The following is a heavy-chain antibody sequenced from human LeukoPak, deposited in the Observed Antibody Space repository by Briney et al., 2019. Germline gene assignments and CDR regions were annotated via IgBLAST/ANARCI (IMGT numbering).Heavy chain of an antibody. J-gene: IGHJ5*02. V-gene: IGHV7-4-1*02. D-gene: IGHD2-21*01. CDR1: GYTFTSYA. Sequence: GASVKVSCKASGYTFTSYAMNWVQQAPGQGLEWMGWINTNTGNPTYAQGFTGRFVFSLDTSVSTAYLQISSLKAEDTAVYYCARVLLWFGTQRDQNWFDPWGQGTLVTVSS. CDR3: ARVLLWFGTQRDQNWFDP. CDR2: INTNTGNP.